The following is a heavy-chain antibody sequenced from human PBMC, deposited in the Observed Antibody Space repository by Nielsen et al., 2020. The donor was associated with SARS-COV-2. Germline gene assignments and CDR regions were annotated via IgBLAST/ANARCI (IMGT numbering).Heavy chain of an antibody. CDR2: INPSGGST. CDR3: ARESVDTAMALRYYYYYGMDV. J-gene: IGHJ6*02. Sequence: WVRQAPGQGLEWMGIINPSGGSTSYAQKFQGRVTMTRNTSISTVYMELSSLRSEDTAVYYCARESVDTAMALRYYYYYGMDVWGQGTTVTVSS. V-gene: IGHV1-46*01. D-gene: IGHD5-18*01.